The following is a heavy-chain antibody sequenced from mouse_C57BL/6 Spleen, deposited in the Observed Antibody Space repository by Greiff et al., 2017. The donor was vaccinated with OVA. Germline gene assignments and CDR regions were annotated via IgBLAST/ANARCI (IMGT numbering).Heavy chain of an antibody. CDR1: GFTFSDYG. D-gene: IGHD4-1*01. CDR2: ISSGSSTI. Sequence: DVKLQESGGGLVKPGGSLKLSCAASGFTFSDYGMHWVRQAPEKGLEWVAYISSGSSTIYYADTVKGRFTISRDNAKNTLFLQMTSLRSEDTAMYYCARLTGTGDFDVWGTGTTVTVSS. CDR3: ARLTGTGDFDV. V-gene: IGHV5-17*01. J-gene: IGHJ1*03.